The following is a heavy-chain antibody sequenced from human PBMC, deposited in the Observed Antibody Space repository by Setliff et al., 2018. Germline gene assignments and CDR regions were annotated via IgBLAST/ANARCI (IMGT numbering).Heavy chain of an antibody. CDR3: AKVPNSGGYAGPFDF. D-gene: IGHD5-12*01. CDR1: GFIFGSFG. J-gene: IGHJ4*02. V-gene: IGHV3-30*02. Sequence: PGGSLRLSCTTSGFIFGSFGMYWVRQTPGKGLEWVAYIRYDGSSKYYADSVKGRFTISRDNSKNTLYLQMNSLSAEDTAVYYCAKVPNSGGYAGPFDFWGQGTLVTVSS. CDR2: IRYDGSSK.